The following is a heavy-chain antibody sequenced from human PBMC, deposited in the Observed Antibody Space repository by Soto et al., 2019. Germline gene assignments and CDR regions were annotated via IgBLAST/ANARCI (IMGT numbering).Heavy chain of an antibody. J-gene: IGHJ6*02. CDR1: GGSISSSS. Sequence: SETLSLTCTVSGGSISSSSWSWIRQPPGKGLEWIGFINYSGSTYNPSLKSRVTISEDTSMNQFSLRLSSVTAADTAVYYCAQGGVRMDVWGQGTTVTVSS. CDR2: INYSGST. CDR3: AQGGVRMDV. V-gene: IGHV4-59*01. D-gene: IGHD3-16*01.